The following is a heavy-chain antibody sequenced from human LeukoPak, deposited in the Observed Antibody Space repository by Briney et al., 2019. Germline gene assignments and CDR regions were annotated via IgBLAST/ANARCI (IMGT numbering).Heavy chain of an antibody. J-gene: IGHJ4*02. D-gene: IGHD2-21*01. V-gene: IGHV3-53*01. CDR2: IYSGGST. CDR3: TRGGGGSFPHY. CDR1: GFTVSSNF. Sequence: GGSLRPSCAASGFTVSSNFLSWVRQPPGKGLEWVSDIYSGGSTYYADSVKGRFTISRDNSKNTLYLQMNSLRAEDTAVYHCTRGGGGSFPHYWGQGTLVTVSS.